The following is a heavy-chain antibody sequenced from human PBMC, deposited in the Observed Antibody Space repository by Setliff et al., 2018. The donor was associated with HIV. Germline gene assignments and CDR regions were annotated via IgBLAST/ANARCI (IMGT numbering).Heavy chain of an antibody. CDR3: ARGGRLDGTSGFYYPLQF. D-gene: IGHD3-22*01. J-gene: IGHJ4*02. CDR2: INPSGGAT. Sequence: ASVKVSCKASGYVSTTYYIHWVRQTPGQGLEWMGIINPSGGATTSARKLQGRVTMTKDKSTTTVHMELSSLKSEDTAVYYCARGGRLDGTSGFYYPLQFWGQGTLVTVSS. V-gene: IGHV1-46*04. CDR1: GYVSTTYY.